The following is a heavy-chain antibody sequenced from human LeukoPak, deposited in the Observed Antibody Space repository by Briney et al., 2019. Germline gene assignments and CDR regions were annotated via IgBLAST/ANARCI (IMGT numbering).Heavy chain of an antibody. CDR3: ARGELEGYSYGSLYFDY. Sequence: ASVKVSCKASGYTFTSYGISWVRQAPGQGLEWMGWISAYNGNTNYAQKLQGRVTMTTDTSTSTAYMELRSLRSEDTAVYYCARGELEGYSYGSLYFDYWGQGTLVTVSS. CDR1: GYTFTSYG. V-gene: IGHV1-18*01. D-gene: IGHD5-18*01. CDR2: ISAYNGNT. J-gene: IGHJ4*02.